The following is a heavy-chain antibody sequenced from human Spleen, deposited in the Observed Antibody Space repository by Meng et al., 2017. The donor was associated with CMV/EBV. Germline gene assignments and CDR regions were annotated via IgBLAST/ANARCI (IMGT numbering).Heavy chain of an antibody. V-gene: IGHV2-5*01. CDR2: IYWNDDK. Sequence: FCGSSLNTVGVGVGWIPQPPGKALEWLALIYWNDDKPYNPSLERRLTITKDTSKNQVVLSMTNMDPVDTATYFCARSPVGYGHDWFDSWGQGVLVTVSS. D-gene: IGHD4-17*01. CDR3: ARSPVGYGHDWFDS. J-gene: IGHJ5*01. CDR1: GSSLNTVGVG.